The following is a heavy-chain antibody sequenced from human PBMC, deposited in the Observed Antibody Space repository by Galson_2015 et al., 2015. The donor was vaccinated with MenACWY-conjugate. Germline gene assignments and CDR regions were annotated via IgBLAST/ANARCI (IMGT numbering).Heavy chain of an antibody. D-gene: IGHD5-18*01. Sequence: SLRLSCAASRYIFSGYWMGWVRQAPGKGLEYVSAISTYGGSTYYADSVKGRFTISRDNSKNMLFLQMGSLRVEDTAVYYCARKDGATYGYNDYWGQGTLVIVSS. V-gene: IGHV3-64*02. J-gene: IGHJ4*02. CDR2: ISTYGGST. CDR3: ARKDGATYGYNDY. CDR1: RYIFSGYW.